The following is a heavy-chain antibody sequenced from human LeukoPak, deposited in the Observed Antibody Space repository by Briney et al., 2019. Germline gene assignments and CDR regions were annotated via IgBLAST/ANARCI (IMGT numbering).Heavy chain of an antibody. J-gene: IGHJ6*03. Sequence: GGSLRLSCAASGFTFSSYEMNWVRQAPGKGLEWVSYISSSGSTIYYADSVKGRFTISRDNAKNSLYLQMNSLRAEDTAVYYCARGLPTDIYYYYMDVWGKGTTVTVSS. CDR1: GFTFSSYE. CDR2: ISSSGSTI. V-gene: IGHV3-48*03. CDR3: ARGLPTDIYYYYMDV. D-gene: IGHD5-18*01.